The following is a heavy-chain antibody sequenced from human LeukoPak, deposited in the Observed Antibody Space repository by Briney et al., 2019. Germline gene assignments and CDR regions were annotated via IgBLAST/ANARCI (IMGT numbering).Heavy chain of an antibody. CDR1: GYSFTTYW. V-gene: IGHV5-51*01. CDR2: IYPGDSDT. CDR3: ARLNAYAFET. J-gene: IGHJ3*02. Sequence: GESLKISCKGSGYSFTTYWIGWVRQMPGRGLEWMGIIYPGDSDTRYSPSFQGQVTLSADKSITTAYLQWSSLKASDTAMYLCARLNAYAFETWGQGTMVTVSS.